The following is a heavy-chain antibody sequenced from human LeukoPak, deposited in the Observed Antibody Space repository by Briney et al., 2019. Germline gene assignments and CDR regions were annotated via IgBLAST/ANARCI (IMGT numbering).Heavy chain of an antibody. J-gene: IGHJ5*02. V-gene: IGHV1-8*03. CDR1: GYTFTSYD. D-gene: IGHD3-22*01. Sequence: GASVKVSCKASGYTFTSYDINWVRQATGQGLEWMGWMNPNSGNTGYAQKFQGRVTITRNTSISTAYMEPSSLRSEDTAVYYCARDYDSSGYYQFDPWGQGTLVTVSS. CDR2: MNPNSGNT. CDR3: ARDYDSSGYYQFDP.